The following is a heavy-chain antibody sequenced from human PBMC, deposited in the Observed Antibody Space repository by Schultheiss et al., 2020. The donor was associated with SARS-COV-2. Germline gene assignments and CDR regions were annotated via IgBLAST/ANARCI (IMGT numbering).Heavy chain of an antibody. Sequence: SETLSLTCTVSGGSVSSGSYYWGWIRQPPGKGLEWIGEINHSGSTNYNPSLKSRVTISVDTSKNQFSLKLSSVTAADTAVYYCARGQWWADSWGPGTLVTVSS. CDR2: INHSGST. D-gene: IGHD2-15*01. V-gene: IGHV4-39*07. CDR1: GGSVSSGSYY. J-gene: IGHJ4*02. CDR3: ARGQWWADS.